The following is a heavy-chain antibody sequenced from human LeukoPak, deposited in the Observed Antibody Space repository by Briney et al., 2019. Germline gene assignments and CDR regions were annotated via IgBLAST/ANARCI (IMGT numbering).Heavy chain of an antibody. V-gene: IGHV4-34*01. J-gene: IGHJ4*02. CDR2: INHSGST. CDR1: GGSFSGYY. CDR3: ARGRFWSGYPKYYFDY. D-gene: IGHD3-3*01. Sequence: SETLSLTCAVYGGSFSGYYWSLIRQPPGKGLEWIGEINHSGSTNYNPSLKSRVTISVDTSKNQFSLKLSSVTAADTAVYYCARGRFWSGYPKYYFDYWGQGTLVTVSS.